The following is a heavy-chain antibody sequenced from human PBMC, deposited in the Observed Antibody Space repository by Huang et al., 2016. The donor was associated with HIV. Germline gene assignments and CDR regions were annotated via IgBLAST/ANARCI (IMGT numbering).Heavy chain of an antibody. CDR3: GGSSGYWSFDY. Sequence: QVQLVQSGGEVMKPGASVKVSCKASDYTFTSYGISWVRQAPGQGLEWMGWIRNTTVDTTYVQKFQGRFTMTTDTSTSTAYMELRSLRSDDTAVYYCGGSSGYWSFDYWGQGTLVTVSS. CDR1: DYTFTSYG. D-gene: IGHD3-22*01. V-gene: IGHV1-18*04. CDR2: IRNTTVDT. J-gene: IGHJ4*02.